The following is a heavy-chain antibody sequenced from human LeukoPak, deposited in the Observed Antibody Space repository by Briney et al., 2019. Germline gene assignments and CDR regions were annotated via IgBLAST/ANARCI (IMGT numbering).Heavy chain of an antibody. J-gene: IGHJ6*02. Sequence: GGYLRHSCAATGFTFSSYPMHGVRQARGKGLEWVAVISYDGRNKYYADSVKGRFTISRDNSKNTLYLQMNSLRAEDTAVYYCARRYSYGYYYYYGMDVWGQGSTVTVSS. CDR2: ISYDGRNK. CDR1: GFTFSSYP. D-gene: IGHD5-18*01. CDR3: ARRYSYGYYYYYGMDV. V-gene: IGHV3-30*04.